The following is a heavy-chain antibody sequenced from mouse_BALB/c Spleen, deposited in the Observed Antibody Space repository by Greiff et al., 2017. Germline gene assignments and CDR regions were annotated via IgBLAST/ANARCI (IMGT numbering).Heavy chain of an antibody. CDR2: ISSGGST. CDR3: ARGQSEGYYFDY. CDR1: GFTFSSYA. Sequence: EVQVVESGGGLVKPGGSLKLSCAASGFTFSSYAMSWVRQTPEKRLEWVASISSGGSTYYPDSVKGRFTISRDNARNILYLQMSSLRSEDTAMYYCARGQSEGYYFDYWGQGTTLTVSS. D-gene: IGHD1-3*01. V-gene: IGHV5-6-5*01. J-gene: IGHJ2*01.